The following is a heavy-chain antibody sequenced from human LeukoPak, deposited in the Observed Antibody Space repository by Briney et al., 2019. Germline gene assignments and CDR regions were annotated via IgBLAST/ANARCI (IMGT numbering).Heavy chain of an antibody. CDR1: GYTFTVYY. V-gene: IGHV1-2*02. CDR2: INPNSGGT. Sequence: ASVRVSSKASGYTFTVYYMHWVRQAPGQGLERMGWINPNSGGTNYAQKFQGRVTMTRATSISTAYMGLSRLRSDDTAVYYCARGRYYYDSSGYCLFDYWGQGTLVTVSS. CDR3: ARGRYYYDSSGYCLFDY. D-gene: IGHD3-22*01. J-gene: IGHJ4*02.